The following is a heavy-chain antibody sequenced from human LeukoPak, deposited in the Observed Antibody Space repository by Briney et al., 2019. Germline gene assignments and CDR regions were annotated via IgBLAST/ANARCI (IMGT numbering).Heavy chain of an antibody. J-gene: IGHJ5*02. CDR3: ARQTTTTXYXX. V-gene: IGHV5-51*01. CDR1: GYRFTSYW. CDR2: IYPSDSDT. D-gene: IGHD4-11*01. Sequence: PGESLKISCKGSGYRFTSYWITWVRQMPGKGLEWMGIIYPSDSDTTYSPSFQGQVTISADKSISTAYLQWNSLKASDTAMYYCARQTTTTXYXXWGQXTLVTV.